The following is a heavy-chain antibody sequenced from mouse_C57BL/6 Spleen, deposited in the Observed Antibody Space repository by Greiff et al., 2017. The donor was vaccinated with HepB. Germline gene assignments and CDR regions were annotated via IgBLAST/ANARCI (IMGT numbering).Heavy chain of an antibody. CDR1: GFSLTSYG. V-gene: IGHV2-6*01. CDR3: VVTTVVAGAMDY. J-gene: IGHJ4*01. CDR2: IWGVGST. Sequence: QVQLKESGPGLVAPSQSLSITCTVSGFSLTSYGVDWVRQSPGKGLEWLGVIWGVGSTNYNSALKSRLSISKDNSKSQVFLKRNRQQTDDIAMYYCVVTTVVAGAMDYWGQGTSVTVSS. D-gene: IGHD1-1*01.